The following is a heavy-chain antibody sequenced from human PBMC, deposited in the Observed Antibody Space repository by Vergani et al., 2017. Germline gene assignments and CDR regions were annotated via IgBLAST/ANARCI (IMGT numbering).Heavy chain of an antibody. CDR1: GFTFSSYA. J-gene: IGHJ3*02. CDR3: AKDGGRGIAAARGAFDI. D-gene: IGHD6-13*01. Sequence: EVQLLESGGGLVQPGGSLRLSCAASGFTFSSYAMSWVRQAPGKGLEWVSAISGSGGSTYYADSVKGRFTISRDNSKNTLYLQMNSLRAEDTAVYYCAKDGGRGIAAARGAFDIGGQGTMVTVSS. CDR2: ISGSGGST. V-gene: IGHV3-23*01.